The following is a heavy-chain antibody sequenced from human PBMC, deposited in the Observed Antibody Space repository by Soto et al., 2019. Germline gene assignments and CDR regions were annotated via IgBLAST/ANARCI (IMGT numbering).Heavy chain of an antibody. Sequence: QVQLVQSGAEVKKPGSSVKVSCKASGGTFSSYAISWVRQAPGQGLEWMGGIIPIFGTANYAQKFQGRVTITADESTSTDYMELSSLRSEDTAVYYCARDAVGGDYVWYFDLWGRGTLVTVSS. J-gene: IGHJ2*01. CDR2: IIPIFGTA. D-gene: IGHD4-17*01. V-gene: IGHV1-69*12. CDR1: GGTFSSYA. CDR3: ARDAVGGDYVWYFDL.